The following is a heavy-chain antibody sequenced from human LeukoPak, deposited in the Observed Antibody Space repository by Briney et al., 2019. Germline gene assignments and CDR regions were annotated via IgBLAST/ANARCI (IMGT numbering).Heavy chain of an antibody. J-gene: IGHJ4*02. V-gene: IGHV3-30-3*01. Sequence: GGSLRLSCAASGFTFSSYAMHWVRQAPGKGLEWVAVISYDGSNKYYADSVKGRFTISRDNSKNTLYLQMNSLRAEDTAVYYCAKGYGSGSSHLQYYFDYWGQGTLVTVSS. D-gene: IGHD3-10*01. CDR1: GFTFSSYA. CDR3: AKGYGSGSSHLQYYFDY. CDR2: ISYDGSNK.